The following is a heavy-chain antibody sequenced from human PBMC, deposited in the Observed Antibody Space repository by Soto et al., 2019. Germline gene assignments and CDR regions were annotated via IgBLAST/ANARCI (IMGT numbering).Heavy chain of an antibody. CDR1: GGTFSSYT. D-gene: IGHD2-2*01. V-gene: IGHV1-69*08. CDR3: ARESVGCCSRTSGDKADY. J-gene: IGHJ4*02. Sequence: QVQLVQSGAEVKKPGSSVKVSCKASGGTFSSYTISWVRQAPGQGLEWMGRIIPILGIANYAQKFQGRVTITADKSTSTAYMELSTLRSEDTAVYYCARESVGCCSRTSGDKADYWGQGTLVTVSP. CDR2: IIPILGIA.